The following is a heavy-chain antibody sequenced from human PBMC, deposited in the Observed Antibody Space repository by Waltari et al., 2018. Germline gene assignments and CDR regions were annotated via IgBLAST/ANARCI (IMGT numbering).Heavy chain of an antibody. CDR2: IKSRIDGGTI. Sequence: DVQLVESGGGLVKPGGSLRLSCAASGFTFSHAWMSWVRQAPGKGLEWVGRIKSRIDGGTIDYAAPVKGRFTVSRDDSQNTLYLQMNNLKTDDTAVYYCATGRDTSWTHWADWGQGTLVTVSS. J-gene: IGHJ4*02. CDR1: GFTFSHAW. CDR3: ATGRDTSWTHWAD. D-gene: IGHD3-16*01. V-gene: IGHV3-15*01.